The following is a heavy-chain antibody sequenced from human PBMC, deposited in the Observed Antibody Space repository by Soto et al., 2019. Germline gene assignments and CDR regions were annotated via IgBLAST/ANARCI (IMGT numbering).Heavy chain of an antibody. D-gene: IGHD6-6*01. CDR3: ARDLIAARAFVSYYYYYGMDV. CDR2: ISYDGSNK. CDR1: GFTFSSYA. Sequence: GGSLRLSCAASGFTFSSYAMHWVRQAPGKGLEWVAVISYDGSNKYYAESGKGRFTISRDNCKNTKYLQMNSLRAEDTAVYYCARDLIAARAFVSYYYYYGMDVWGQGTTVTVSS. V-gene: IGHV3-30-3*01. J-gene: IGHJ6*02.